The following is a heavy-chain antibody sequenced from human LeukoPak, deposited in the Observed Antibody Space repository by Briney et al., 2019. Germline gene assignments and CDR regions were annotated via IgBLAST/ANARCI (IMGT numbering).Heavy chain of an antibody. J-gene: IGHJ3*02. CDR2: IYYSGST. V-gene: IGHV4-59*01. CDR3: ARGWELHDAFDI. Sequence: SSETLSLTCTVSGGSISSYYWSWIRQPPGKGLEWIGYIYYSGSTNYNPSLKSRVTISVDTSKNQFSLKLSSVTAADTAVYYCARGWELHDAFDIWGQGTMVTVSS. CDR1: GGSISSYY. D-gene: IGHD2-15*01.